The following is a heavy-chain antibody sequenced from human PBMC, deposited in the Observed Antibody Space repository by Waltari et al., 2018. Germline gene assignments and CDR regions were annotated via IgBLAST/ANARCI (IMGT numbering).Heavy chain of an antibody. CDR2: IYYSGST. V-gene: IGHV4-59*01. D-gene: IGHD3-10*01. CDR3: ARGGVRGVIMRAFDI. J-gene: IGHJ3*02. CDR1: GGSISSYY. Sequence: QVQLQESGPGLVKPSETLSLTCTVSGGSISSYYWSWIRQPPGKGLEWIGYIYYSGSTNYNPSLKSRVTISVDTSKNQFSLKLSSVTAADTAVYYCARGGVRGVIMRAFDIWGQGTMVTVSS.